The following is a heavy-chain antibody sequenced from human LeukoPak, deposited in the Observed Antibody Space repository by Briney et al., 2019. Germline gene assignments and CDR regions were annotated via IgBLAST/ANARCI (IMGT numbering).Heavy chain of an antibody. J-gene: IGHJ4*02. CDR2: IYRGGST. V-gene: IGHV3-53*01. Sequence: GGSLRLSCAASGFAVSSNYMSWVRQAPGKGLEWVSIIYRGGSTQYGDPVRGRFTISRDNSKNTLYLQMNSLRAEDTAVYYCATRADDYGDADFDYWGQGTLVTVSS. D-gene: IGHD4-17*01. CDR1: GFAVSSNY. CDR3: ATRADDYGDADFDY.